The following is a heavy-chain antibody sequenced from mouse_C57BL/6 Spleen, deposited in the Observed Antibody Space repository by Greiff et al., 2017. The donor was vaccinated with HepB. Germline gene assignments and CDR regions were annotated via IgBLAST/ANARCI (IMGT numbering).Heavy chain of an antibody. Sequence: EVQLVESGGDLVKPGGSLKLSCAASGFTFSSYGMSWVRQTPDKRLEWVATISSGGSYTYYPDSVKGRFTISRDNAKNTLYLQMSSLKSEDTAMYYCARQRTVVANAMDYWGQGTSVTVSS. V-gene: IGHV5-6*01. J-gene: IGHJ4*01. CDR2: ISSGGSYT. CDR1: GFTFSSYG. D-gene: IGHD1-1*01. CDR3: ARQRTVVANAMDY.